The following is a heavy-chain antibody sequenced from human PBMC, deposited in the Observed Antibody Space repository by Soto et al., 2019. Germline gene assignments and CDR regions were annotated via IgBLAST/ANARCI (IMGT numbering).Heavy chain of an antibody. D-gene: IGHD2-2*01. CDR3: ARDSDCHSTSCFFPPHV. Sequence: GGSLRLSCSASGFTFSDENMSWVRQVPGKGLEWVSGISGGGSYIFYADSVQGRFSISRDNPKNSLFLEMNSLRVEDTAVYYCARDSDCHSTSCFFPPHVWGQGSTVTVSS. V-gene: IGHV3-21*06. CDR1: GFTFSDEN. CDR2: ISGGGSYI. J-gene: IGHJ6*02.